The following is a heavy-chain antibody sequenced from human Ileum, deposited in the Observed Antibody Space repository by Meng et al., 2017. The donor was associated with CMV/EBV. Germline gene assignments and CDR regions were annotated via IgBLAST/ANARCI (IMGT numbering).Heavy chain of an antibody. D-gene: IGHD3-3*01. CDR1: GYKFTDYG. J-gene: IGHJ4*02. CDR3: ARTLFGVVVVPLDY. V-gene: IGHV1-18*01. Sequence: ASVKVSCKTSGYKFTDYGFTWVRQAPGQGLEYVGWINSFNAFTNYTQKLQDRVTLTTDTSTSTAYMELRNLRSDDTAIYYCARTLFGVVVVPLDYWGQGTVVTVSS. CDR2: INSFNAFT.